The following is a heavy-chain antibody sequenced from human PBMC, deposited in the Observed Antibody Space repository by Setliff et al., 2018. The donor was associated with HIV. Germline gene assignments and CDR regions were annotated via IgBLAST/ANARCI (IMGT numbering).Heavy chain of an antibody. D-gene: IGHD6-25*01. J-gene: IGHJ5*02. Sequence: SETLSLTCTVSGGSISSGSYYWSWIRQPAGKGLEWIGHIYTSGSTNYNPSLKSRVTISVDTSKNQFSLKLSSVTAADTAVYYCARWYTTGRGWFDPWGQGQWSPSPQ. V-gene: IGHV4-61*09. CDR2: IYTSGST. CDR1: GGSISSGSYY. CDR3: ARWYTTGRGWFDP.